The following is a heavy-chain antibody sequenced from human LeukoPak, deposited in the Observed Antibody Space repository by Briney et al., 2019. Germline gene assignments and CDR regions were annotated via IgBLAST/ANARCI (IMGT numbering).Heavy chain of an antibody. J-gene: IGHJ4*02. CDR3: AREDSSGYYNYFDY. D-gene: IGHD3-22*01. CDR2: IYSGGST. V-gene: IGHV3-66*01. CDR1: GFTVSGNY. Sequence: QSGGSLRLSCAASGFTVSGNYMSWVRQAPGKGLEWVSVIYSGGSTYYADSVKGRFTISRDNSKNTLYLQMNSLRAEDTAVYYCAREDSSGYYNYFDYWGQGTLVTVSS.